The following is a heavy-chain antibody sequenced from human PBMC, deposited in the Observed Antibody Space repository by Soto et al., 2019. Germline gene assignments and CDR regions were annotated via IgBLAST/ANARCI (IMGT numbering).Heavy chain of an antibody. J-gene: IGHJ4*02. CDR2: IYHSGST. Sequence: QLQLQESGSGLVKPSQTLSLTCAVSGGSISSGGYSWSWIRQPPGKGLEWIGYIYHSGSTYYNPSLKSRVTISVDRSKNQFSLKRSSVTAADTAVYYRASYDFGSRYYFDYWGQGTLVTVSS. CDR3: ASYDFGSRYYFDY. CDR1: GGSISSGGYS. V-gene: IGHV4-30-2*01. D-gene: IGHD3-3*01.